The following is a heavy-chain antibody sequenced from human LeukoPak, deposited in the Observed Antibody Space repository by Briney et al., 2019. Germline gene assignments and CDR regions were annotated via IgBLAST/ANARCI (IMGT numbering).Heavy chain of an antibody. V-gene: IGHV4-34*01. CDR3: TITTGTTLGLMDY. CDR2: INHSGST. D-gene: IGHD1-1*01. CDR1: GGSFSGYY. J-gene: IGHJ4*02. Sequence: SEALSVTCAVPGGSFSGYYWRWIRQRPRKGLEWIGEINHSGSTNYNPSLKSRVTISVDTSKNQLSLKMSSVTAADTAVYYCTITTGTTLGLMDYWGQGTLVTVSS.